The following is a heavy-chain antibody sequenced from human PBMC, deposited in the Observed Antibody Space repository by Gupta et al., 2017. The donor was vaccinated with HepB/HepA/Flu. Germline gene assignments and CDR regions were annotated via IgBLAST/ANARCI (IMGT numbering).Heavy chain of an antibody. CDR1: GFTFRRYS. J-gene: IGHJ4*02. CDR2: ISSSSSYI. Sequence: EVQLVESGGGLVKPGGSLRLSCAASGFTFRRYSMNWVRQAPGKGLEWVSSISSSSSYIYYADSVKGRFTISRDNAKNSLYLQMNSLRAEDTAVYYCARDGVMAVLNYWGQGTLVTVSS. V-gene: IGHV3-21*01. D-gene: IGHD2/OR15-2a*01. CDR3: ARDGVMAVLNY.